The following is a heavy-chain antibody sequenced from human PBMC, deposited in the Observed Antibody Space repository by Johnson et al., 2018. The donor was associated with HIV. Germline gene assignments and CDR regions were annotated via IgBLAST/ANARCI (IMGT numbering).Heavy chain of an antibody. CDR3: ARSKNLFWSGYYDAFDI. CDR1: GFTFSSYG. CDR2: ISYDASNK. J-gene: IGHJ3*02. Sequence: QVQLVESGGGVVQPGGSLRLSCAASGFTFSSYGMHWVRQAPGKGLEWVAVISYDASNKYYGDSVKGRFTISRDNSKNTLYLQMNSLRAEDTAVYYCARSKNLFWSGYYDAFDIWGQGTMVTVSS. D-gene: IGHD3-3*01. V-gene: IGHV3-30*19.